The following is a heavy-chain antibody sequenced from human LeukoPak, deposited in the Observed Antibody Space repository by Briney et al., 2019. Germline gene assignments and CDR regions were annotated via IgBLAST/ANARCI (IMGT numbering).Heavy chain of an antibody. J-gene: IGHJ3*02. Sequence: PGGSLRLSCAASGFTFSSYEMNWVRQAPGKGLEWVANIKQDGSEKYYVDSVKGRFTISRDNAKNSLYLQMNSLRAEDTAVYYCARVIEEMATMGNCAFDIWGQGTMVTVSS. CDR3: ARVIEEMATMGNCAFDI. D-gene: IGHD5-24*01. CDR2: IKQDGSEK. V-gene: IGHV3-7*01. CDR1: GFTFSSYE.